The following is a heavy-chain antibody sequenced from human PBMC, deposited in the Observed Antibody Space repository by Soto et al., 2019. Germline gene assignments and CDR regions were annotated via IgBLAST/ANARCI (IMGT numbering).Heavy chain of an antibody. J-gene: IGHJ4*02. Sequence: PSETLSLTCTVSGGSVSSGSYYWSWIRQPPGKGLEWIGYIYYSGSTNYNPSLKSRVTISVDTSKNQFSLKLSSVTAADTAVYYCARVQGATNALDYWGQGTLVTVSS. V-gene: IGHV4-61*01. CDR2: IYYSGST. CDR1: GGSVSSGSYY. D-gene: IGHD1-26*01. CDR3: ARVQGATNALDY.